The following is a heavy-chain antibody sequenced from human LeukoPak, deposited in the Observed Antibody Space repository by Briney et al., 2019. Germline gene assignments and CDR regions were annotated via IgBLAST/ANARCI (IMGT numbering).Heavy chain of an antibody. V-gene: IGHV3-23*01. CDR2: ISGSGGST. D-gene: IGHD2-2*01. CDR1: GFTFSSYA. Sequence: GGSLRLSCAASGFTFSSYAMSWVRQAPGKGLEWVSAISGSGGSTYYADSVKGRFTISRDNSKNTLYLQMNSLRAEDTAVYYCAKDQGYCSSTSCYDAFDIWGQGTMVTVPS. CDR3: AKDQGYCSSTSCYDAFDI. J-gene: IGHJ3*02.